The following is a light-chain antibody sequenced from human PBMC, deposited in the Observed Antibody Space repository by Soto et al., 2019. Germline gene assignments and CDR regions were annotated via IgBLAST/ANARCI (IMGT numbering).Light chain of an antibody. Sequence: AIRMTQSPSSLSASTGDRVTITFRAIQGISSYLAWYQQKPGKDPKLLIYAASTLQSGVPSRFSGSGSGKDFTLTISCLQSEEFATYYCQQYYSYPRLTFGGGTKVDIK. J-gene: IGKJ4*01. CDR3: QQYYSYPRLT. CDR1: QGISSY. V-gene: IGKV1-8*01. CDR2: AAS.